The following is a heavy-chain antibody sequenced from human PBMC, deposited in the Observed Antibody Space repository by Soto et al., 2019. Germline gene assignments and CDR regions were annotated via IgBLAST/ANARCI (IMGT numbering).Heavy chain of an antibody. Sequence: QVQLQESGPGVGKPSETLSLTCTVSGGSISSYYWSWIRQPPGKGLEWIGYIYHRGTTNYSPSLKSRVTISADMSKNQFSLKLSSVTAADTAVYYCARAIRRGGGFDYWGQGTLVTVSS. V-gene: IGHV4-59*01. J-gene: IGHJ4*02. CDR1: GGSISSYY. CDR2: IYHRGTT. CDR3: ARAIRRGGGFDY. D-gene: IGHD3-10*01.